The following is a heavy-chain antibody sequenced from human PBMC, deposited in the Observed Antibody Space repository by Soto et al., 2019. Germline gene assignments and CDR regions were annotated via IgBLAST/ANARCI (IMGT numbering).Heavy chain of an antibody. J-gene: IGHJ4*02. CDR1: GYTLTKYY. CDR2: INPSGGTT. D-gene: IGHD6-13*01. V-gene: IGHV1-46*01. Sequence: QVQLVQSGAEVKKPGASVKVSCKASGYTLTKYYMHWVRQAPGQGLEWMGIINPSGGTTTYAQNFQGRVTMTRDTYTSTVYMAVSSLISEDTAVYYCARGAAAGVRTFDYWGQGTLVTVSS. CDR3: ARGAAAGVRTFDY.